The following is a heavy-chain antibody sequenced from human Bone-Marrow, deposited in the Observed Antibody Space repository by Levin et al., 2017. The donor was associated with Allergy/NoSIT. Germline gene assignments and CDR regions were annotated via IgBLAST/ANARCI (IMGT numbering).Heavy chain of an antibody. CDR2: IYTSGST. V-gene: IGHV4-61*02. Sequence: SQTLSLPCTVSGGSISSCNYYWSWLRQPAGERLEWIGRIYTSGSTNYNPSLKSRVTISLDTSKNQFSLKLTSVTAADTAVYYCARVGHVRESSGTSWYSFSYYYMDVWGKGTTVTVSS. CDR3: ARVGHVRESSGTSWYSFSYYYMDV. D-gene: IGHD2-2*02. J-gene: IGHJ6*03. CDR1: GGSISSCNYY.